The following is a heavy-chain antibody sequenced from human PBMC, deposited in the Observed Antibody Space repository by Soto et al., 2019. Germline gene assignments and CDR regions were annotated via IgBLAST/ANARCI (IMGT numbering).Heavy chain of an antibody. J-gene: IGHJ6*02. CDR1: EFTFSNYG. Sequence: QEQLVESGGGVVQPGRSLRLSCAASEFTFSNYGMHWVRQAPGKGLEWVAVILNDGSNRYHADSVKDRFTISRDNSKNTLYLQINSLRAEDTAVYYCARDDEYSGNGMDVWGQGTTVTVS. V-gene: IGHV3-33*01. D-gene: IGHD3-10*01. CDR2: ILNDGSNR. CDR3: ARDDEYSGNGMDV.